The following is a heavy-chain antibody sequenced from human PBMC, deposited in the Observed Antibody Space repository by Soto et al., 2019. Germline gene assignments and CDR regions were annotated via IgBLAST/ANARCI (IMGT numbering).Heavy chain of an antibody. CDR1: GFTFSSYS. CDR3: AREYYYDSSGYYYPTLYYYYYGMDV. V-gene: IGHV3-21*01. CDR2: ISSSSSYI. D-gene: IGHD3-22*01. Sequence: VGSLRLSCAASGFTFSSYSMNWVRQAPGKGLEWVSSISSSSSYIYYADSVKGRFTISRDNAKNSLYLQMNSLRAEDTAVYYCAREYYYDSSGYYYPTLYYYYYGMDVWGQGTTVTVSS. J-gene: IGHJ6*02.